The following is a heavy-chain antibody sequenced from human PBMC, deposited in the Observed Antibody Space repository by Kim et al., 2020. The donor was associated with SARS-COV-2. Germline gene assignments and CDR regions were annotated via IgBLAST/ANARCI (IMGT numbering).Heavy chain of an antibody. J-gene: IGHJ6*02. D-gene: IGHD3-10*01. Sequence: GGSLRLSCAASGFTFSSCAIHWVRQAPGKGLEWVAVISYDGSNKNYADSVKGRFTISRDNSKNTLYLQMNSLRAEDAALYYCGRDSGARLRGLTYSYYGMDVWGQGTTVTVSS. CDR1: GFTFSSCA. CDR3: GRDSGARLRGLTYSYYGMDV. V-gene: IGHV3-30-3*01. CDR2: ISYDGSNK.